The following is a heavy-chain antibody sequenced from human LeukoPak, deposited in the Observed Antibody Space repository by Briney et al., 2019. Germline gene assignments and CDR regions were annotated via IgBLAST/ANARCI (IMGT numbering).Heavy chain of an antibody. CDR3: ARDPGYSSGWLGAFDI. D-gene: IGHD6-19*01. Sequence: SVKVSCKASGGTFSSYAISWVRQAPGQGLEWMGGIIPIFGTANYAQKFQGRVTITANKSTSTAYMELSSLRSEDTAVYYCARDPGYSSGWLGAFDIWGQGTVVTVSS. J-gene: IGHJ3*02. CDR2: IIPIFGTA. CDR1: GGTFSSYA. V-gene: IGHV1-69*06.